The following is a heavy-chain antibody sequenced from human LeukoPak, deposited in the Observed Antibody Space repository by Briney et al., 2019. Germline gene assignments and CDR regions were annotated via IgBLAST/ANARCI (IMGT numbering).Heavy chain of an antibody. J-gene: IGHJ4*02. CDR3: ARVEPPSDY. Sequence: PGGPLRLSCAASGFTFSSYEMNWVRQAPGKGLEWVSYISSSGSTIYYADSVKGRFTISRDNAKNSLYLHMNSLRAEDTAVYYCARVEPPSDYWGQGTLVTVSS. CDR1: GFTFSSYE. D-gene: IGHD1-14*01. CDR2: ISSSGSTI. V-gene: IGHV3-48*03.